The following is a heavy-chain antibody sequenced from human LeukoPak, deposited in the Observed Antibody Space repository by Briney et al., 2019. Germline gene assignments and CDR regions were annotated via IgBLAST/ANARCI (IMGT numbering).Heavy chain of an antibody. CDR3: ARDNYYNSGMDV. J-gene: IGHJ6*02. Sequence: GGSLRLSCAASGFTFRTYNMNWVRQAPGKGLEWVSYISSSSSTIYYRDSVKGRFTISRDNVENSLYLQMNSLRDEDTAVYYCARDNYYNSGMDVWGQGTTVTVSS. V-gene: IGHV3-48*02. CDR2: ISSSSSTI. CDR1: GFTFRTYN.